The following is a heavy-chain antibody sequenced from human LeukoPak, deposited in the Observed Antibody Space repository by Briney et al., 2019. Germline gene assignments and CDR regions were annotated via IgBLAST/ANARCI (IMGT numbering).Heavy chain of an antibody. V-gene: IGHV3-23*01. CDR3: ARDPNGDYIGAFDM. Sequence: PGGSLRLSCTASGFTFSAYAMMWVRQPPGKGPEWVSAIRGGGGSAFYADSAKGRFTISRDNSKYTLFLQMNSLRAEDTAVYYCARDPNGDYIGAFDMWGPGTRVTVSS. CDR2: IRGGGGSA. J-gene: IGHJ3*02. D-gene: IGHD4-17*01. CDR1: GFTFSAYA.